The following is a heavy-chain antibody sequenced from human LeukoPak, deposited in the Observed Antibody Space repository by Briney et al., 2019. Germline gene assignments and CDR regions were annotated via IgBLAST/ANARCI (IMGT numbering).Heavy chain of an antibody. Sequence: GGSLGLSCAASGFTFSSSAMSWVRQAPGKGLEWVSAISGSGGSTYYADSVKGRFTISRDNSKNTLYLQMNSLRAEDTAIYYCAKDLRYRYVTGVDYWGQGTLVTVSS. J-gene: IGHJ4*02. CDR2: ISGSGGST. CDR1: GFTFSSSA. V-gene: IGHV3-23*01. CDR3: AKDLRYRYVTGVDY. D-gene: IGHD5-12*01.